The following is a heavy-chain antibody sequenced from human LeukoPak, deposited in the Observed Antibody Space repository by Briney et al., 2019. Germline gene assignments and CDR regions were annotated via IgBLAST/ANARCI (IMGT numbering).Heavy chain of an antibody. CDR3: ATAYYDFWSGHYTGSYYFDY. J-gene: IGHJ4*02. Sequence: GGSLRLSCAASGFTFSSYVMGWVRQAPGKGLEWVSAISGSGGSTYYADSVKGRFTISRDNSKNTLYLQMNSLRAEDTAVYYCATAYYDFWSGHYTGSYYFDYWGQGTLVTVSS. D-gene: IGHD3-3*01. CDR1: GFTFSSYV. V-gene: IGHV3-23*01. CDR2: ISGSGGST.